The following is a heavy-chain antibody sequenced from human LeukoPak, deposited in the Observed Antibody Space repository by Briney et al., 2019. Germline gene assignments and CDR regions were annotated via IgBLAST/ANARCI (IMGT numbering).Heavy chain of an antibody. V-gene: IGHV1-24*01. Sequence: ASVKVSCKVSGYTLTELSMHWVRQAPGKGLEWMGGFDPEDGETIYAQKFQGRVTMTEDTSTDTAYMELSSLRSEDTAVYYCAIGDPITMVRGVISTMFDYWGQGTLVTVTS. CDR3: AIGDPITMVRGVISTMFDY. D-gene: IGHD3-10*01. J-gene: IGHJ4*02. CDR2: FDPEDGET. CDR1: GYTLTELS.